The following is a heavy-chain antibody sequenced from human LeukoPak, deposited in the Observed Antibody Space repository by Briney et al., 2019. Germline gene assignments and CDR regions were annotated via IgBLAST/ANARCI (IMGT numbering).Heavy chain of an antibody. CDR3: ARGVGRTYNWFDP. D-gene: IGHD1-1*01. CDR1: GDSISSGSYF. Sequence: SETLSLTCTVSGDSISSGSYFWSWIRQPAGKGLEWIGRISTTGSTNYNPSLKSRISISAVTSKNQFSLKLSSVTAADTAVYYCARGVGRTYNWFDPWGQGTLVTVSS. J-gene: IGHJ5*02. V-gene: IGHV4-61*02. CDR2: ISTTGST.